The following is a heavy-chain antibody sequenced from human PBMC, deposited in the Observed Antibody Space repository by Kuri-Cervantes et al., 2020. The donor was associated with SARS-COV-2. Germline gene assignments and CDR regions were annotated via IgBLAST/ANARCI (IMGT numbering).Heavy chain of an antibody. Sequence: SGSTLVKPTQTLTLTCTVSGFTLTTKGMRVSWIRQPPGKALEWLARLDWDEDKFYSSSLKTRLTISKDTSKNQVVLTMTNVDPVDTATYFCAREGISVVGTDYFDYWGQGILVTVSS. CDR2: LDWDEDK. CDR1: GFTLTTKGMR. J-gene: IGHJ4*02. D-gene: IGHD6-19*01. CDR3: AREGISVVGTDYFDY. V-gene: IGHV2-70*04.